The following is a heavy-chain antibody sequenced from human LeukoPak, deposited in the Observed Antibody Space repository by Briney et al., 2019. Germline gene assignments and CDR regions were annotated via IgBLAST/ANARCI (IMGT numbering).Heavy chain of an antibody. CDR2: TGSGGDT. Sequence: GGSLRLSCAGSGFSFSSYDMRWVRQATGKGLEWVSATGSGGDTYYAGSMKGRFTISRESAKNSFYLQMNSLSAGDTAVYFCARAVAGTDEIDSWGQGTLVTVSS. J-gene: IGHJ4*02. V-gene: IGHV3-13*01. D-gene: IGHD6-19*01. CDR3: ARAVAGTDEIDS. CDR1: GFSFSSYD.